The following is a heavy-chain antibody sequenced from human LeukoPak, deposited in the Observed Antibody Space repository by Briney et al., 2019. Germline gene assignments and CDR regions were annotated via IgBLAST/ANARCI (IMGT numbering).Heavy chain of an antibody. Sequence: SETLSLTCTVSGGSISSSSYYWGWIRQPPGKGLEWIGSIYYSGSTYYNPSLKSRVTISVDTSKSQFSLKLSSVTAADTAVYYCATGGTYYDILTGYSWGQGTLVTVSS. CDR1: GGSISSSSYY. J-gene: IGHJ5*02. CDR3: ATGGTYYDILTGYS. CDR2: IYYSGST. D-gene: IGHD3-9*01. V-gene: IGHV4-39*01.